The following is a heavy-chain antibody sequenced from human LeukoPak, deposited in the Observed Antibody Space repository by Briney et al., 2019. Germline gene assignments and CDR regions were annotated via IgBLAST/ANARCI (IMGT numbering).Heavy chain of an antibody. V-gene: IGHV3-74*01. CDR2: ISTDGKRT. J-gene: IGHJ6*02. D-gene: IGHD2-2*01. CDR1: GFTFSNYW. Sequence: GGSLRLSCVASGFTFSNYWMLWVRQAPGQGLMWVSLISTDGKRTRYAESVKGRFTISRDNAKNPLYLQMDILRVEDTALYFCVRDYQFIQEVWGQGTTVTVSS. CDR3: VRDYQFIQEV.